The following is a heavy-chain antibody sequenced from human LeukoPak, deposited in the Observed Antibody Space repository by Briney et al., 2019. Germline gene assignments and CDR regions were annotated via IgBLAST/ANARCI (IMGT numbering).Heavy chain of an antibody. Sequence: GSLRLSCAASGFTFSSFWMGRVRQAPGKGLEGVASLKKDGSENYYVDSVKGRFTITRDNAKNTLYLQMNSLRAEDTAVYYCARSRRTYCGGDCYPFDYWGQGTLVTVSS. CDR3: ARSRRTYCGGDCYPFDY. V-gene: IGHV3-7*01. J-gene: IGHJ4*02. D-gene: IGHD2-21*02. CDR2: LKKDGSEN. CDR1: GFTFSSFW.